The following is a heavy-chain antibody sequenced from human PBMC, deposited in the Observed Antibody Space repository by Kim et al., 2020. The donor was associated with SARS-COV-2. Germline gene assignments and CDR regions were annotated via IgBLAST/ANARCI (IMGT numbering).Heavy chain of an antibody. CDR3: VKSLVREHCGIYA. CDR2: ISWNDGKK. V-gene: IGHV3-9*01. CDR1: GFTFSDYG. D-gene: IGHD3-10*01. Sequence: GGSLRLSCAASGFTFSDYGMHWVRQVPGKGLEWVAGISWNDGKKYYADSVKGRFTISRDNSKNTLFLQMNSLRTDDTALYFCVKSLVREHCGIYAWGHG. J-gene: IGHJ6*02.